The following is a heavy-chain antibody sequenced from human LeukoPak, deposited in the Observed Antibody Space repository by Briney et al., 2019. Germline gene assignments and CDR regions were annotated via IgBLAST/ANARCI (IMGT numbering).Heavy chain of an antibody. D-gene: IGHD6-19*01. Sequence: GASVKVSCKASGGTFTSYAISWVRQAPGQGLEWMGRIIPILGIANYAQKFQGRVTITADKSTSTAYMELSSLRSEDTAVYYCARWLGGDAFDIWGQGTMVTVSS. V-gene: IGHV1-69*04. J-gene: IGHJ3*02. CDR3: ARWLGGDAFDI. CDR2: IIPILGIA. CDR1: GGTFTSYA.